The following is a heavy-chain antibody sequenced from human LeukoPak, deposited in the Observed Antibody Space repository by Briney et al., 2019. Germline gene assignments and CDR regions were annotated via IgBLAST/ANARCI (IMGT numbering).Heavy chain of an antibody. J-gene: IGHJ6*03. D-gene: IGHD1/OR15-1a*01. CDR1: GFTLSSYW. CDR3: ARVRREMKRSLGRTTEYSYYYYMDV. V-gene: IGHV3-7*01. CDR2: IKKDGSEK. Sequence: GGSLRLSCAVSGFTLSSYWMSWVRQAPGKGLEWVANIKKDGSEKYYVDSVKGRFTISRDNAKTSLYLQMNSLRAEDTAVYYCARVRREMKRSLGRTTEYSYYYYMDVWGKGTTVTVSS.